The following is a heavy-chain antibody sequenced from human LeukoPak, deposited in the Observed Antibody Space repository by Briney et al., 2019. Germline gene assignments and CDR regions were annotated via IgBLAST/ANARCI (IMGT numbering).Heavy chain of an antibody. Sequence: SETLSLTCAVYGGSFSGYYWSWIRQPPGKGLKWIGEINHSGSTNYNPSLKSRVTISVDTSKNQFSLKLSSVTAADTAVYYCARRQVEMATILGRRKYYFDYWGQGTLVTVSS. CDR1: GGSFSGYY. CDR3: ARRQVEMATILGRRKYYFDY. CDR2: INHSGST. J-gene: IGHJ4*02. D-gene: IGHD5-24*01. V-gene: IGHV4-34*01.